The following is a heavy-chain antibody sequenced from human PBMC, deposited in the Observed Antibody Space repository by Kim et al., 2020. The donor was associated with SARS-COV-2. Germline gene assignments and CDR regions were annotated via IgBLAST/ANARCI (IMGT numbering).Heavy chain of an antibody. J-gene: IGHJ4*02. D-gene: IGHD1-26*01. CDR1: GFTFSSYA. CDR3: AKTGHGGWELLDRYFDY. V-gene: IGHV3-23*01. Sequence: GGSLRLSCAASGFTFSSYAMSWVRQAPGKGLEWVSAISGSGGSTYYADSVKGRFTISRDNSKNTLYLQMNSLRAEDTAVYYCAKTGHGGWELLDRYFDYWGQGTLVTVSS. CDR2: ISGSGGST.